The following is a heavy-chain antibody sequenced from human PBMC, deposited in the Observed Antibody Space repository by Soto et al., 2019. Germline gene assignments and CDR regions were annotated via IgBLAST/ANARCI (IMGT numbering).Heavy chain of an antibody. V-gene: IGHV1-69*13. D-gene: IGHD2-2*02. CDR2: IIPIFGTA. CDR3: ARDDCSSTSCYTPYYYGMDV. Sequence: ASVKLSCKASGGTFSSYAISWVRQAPGQGLEWMGGIIPIFGTANYAQKFQGRVTITADESTSTAYMELSSLRSEDTAVYYCARDDCSSTSCYTPYYYGMDVWGQGTTVTVSS. CDR1: GGTFSSYA. J-gene: IGHJ6*02.